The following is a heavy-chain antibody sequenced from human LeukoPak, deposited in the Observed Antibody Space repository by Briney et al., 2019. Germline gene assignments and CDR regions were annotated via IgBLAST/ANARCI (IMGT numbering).Heavy chain of an antibody. V-gene: IGHV3-33*01. Sequence: GGSLTLSCAATGFTFNHYDMHWVRQAPGKGLEWVAVIWSDGTNKYYAGSVKGRFTISRADSRNTVYLQMNTLRPEDTGMYYCARDAQRGFDYSNSLRYWGQGTPVTVST. D-gene: IGHD4-11*01. J-gene: IGHJ4*02. CDR3: ARDAQRGFDYSNSLRY. CDR2: IWSDGTNK. CDR1: GFTFNHYD.